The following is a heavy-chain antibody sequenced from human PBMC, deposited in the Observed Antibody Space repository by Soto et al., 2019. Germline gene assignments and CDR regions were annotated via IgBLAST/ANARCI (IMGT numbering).Heavy chain of an antibody. CDR2: IHSSGNV. CDR1: GASVSSYY. D-gene: IGHD3-10*01. CDR3: ARDVGKNY. V-gene: IGHV4-4*07. J-gene: IGHJ4*02. Sequence: ETLSLTCSVSGASVSSYYWSWFRQPVGKGLEWIGRIHSSGNVNYNPSLESRVTMSLDTSKNQFSLRLSSLTAADTALYLCARDVGKNYWGQGIRVTVSS.